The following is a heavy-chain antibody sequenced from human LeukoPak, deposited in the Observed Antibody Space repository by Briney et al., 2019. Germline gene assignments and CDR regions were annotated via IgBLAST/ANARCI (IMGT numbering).Heavy chain of an antibody. V-gene: IGHV1-46*01. Sequence: ASVKVSCKASGYTFTSYYMHWVRQAPGQGLEWMGTINPSGGSTSYAQKFQGRVTMTRDMSTSTVYMELSSLRSEDTAVYYCARTEYGDYAPFDYWGQGTLVTVSS. CDR1: GYTFTSYY. CDR2: INPSGGST. D-gene: IGHD4-17*01. J-gene: IGHJ4*02. CDR3: ARTEYGDYAPFDY.